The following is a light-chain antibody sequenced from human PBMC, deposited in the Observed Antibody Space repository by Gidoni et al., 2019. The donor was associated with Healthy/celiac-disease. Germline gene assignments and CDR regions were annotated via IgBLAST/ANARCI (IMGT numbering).Light chain of an antibody. CDR1: QSISSY. J-gene: IGKJ1*01. CDR2: AAS. V-gene: IGKV1-39*01. Sequence: DIQMPQSPSSLSASVGDRVTITCRASQSISSYLNWYQQKPGKAPKLLIYAASSLQSGVPSRFSCSGSGTDFTLTISSLQPEDFATYYCQQSYSTTWTLGQGTKVEIK. CDR3: QQSYSTTWT.